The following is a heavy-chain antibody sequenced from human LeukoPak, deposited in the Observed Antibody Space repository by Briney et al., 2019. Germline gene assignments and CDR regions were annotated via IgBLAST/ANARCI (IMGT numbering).Heavy chain of an antibody. CDR3: AREAASSGSYFIYHYDY. D-gene: IGHD1-26*01. CDR2: IYHSGST. CDR1: GGSISSSNW. Sequence: SETLSLTCAVSGGSISSSNWWSWVRQPPGKGLEWIGEIYHSGSTNYNPSLKSRVTISVDKSKNQFSLKLSSVTAADTAVYYCAREAASSGSYFIYHYDYWGQGTLVTVSS. J-gene: IGHJ4*02. V-gene: IGHV4-4*02.